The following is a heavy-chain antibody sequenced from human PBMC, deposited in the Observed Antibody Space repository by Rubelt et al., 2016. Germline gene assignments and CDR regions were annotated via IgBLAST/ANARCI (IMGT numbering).Heavy chain of an antibody. CDR2: IKQDESET. D-gene: IGHD2-2*01. Sequence: EVQLVESGGGLIQPGGSLRLSCAASGFTFSSYWMSWVRQAPGKGLEWVANIKQDESETYYVDSVKGRFTISRDNAKNSLYLQMNRLRPEDTAVYYCVKSNSTSCYWGQGTLVTVSS. V-gene: IGHV3-7*01. J-gene: IGHJ4*02. CDR1: GFTFSSYW. CDR3: VKSNSTSCY.